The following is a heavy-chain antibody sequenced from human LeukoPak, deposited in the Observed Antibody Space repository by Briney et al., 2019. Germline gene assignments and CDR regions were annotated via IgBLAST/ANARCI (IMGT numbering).Heavy chain of an antibody. Sequence: SETLSLTCAVYGGSFSGYYWSWIRQPPGKGLEWIGEINHSGSTNYNPSLKSRVTMSVDTSKNQFSLKLSSVTAADTAVYYCARGTAMVYLGLLWGQGTLVTVSS. V-gene: IGHV4-34*01. CDR2: INHSGST. CDR3: ARGTAMVYLGLL. CDR1: GGSFSGYY. J-gene: IGHJ4*02. D-gene: IGHD5-18*01.